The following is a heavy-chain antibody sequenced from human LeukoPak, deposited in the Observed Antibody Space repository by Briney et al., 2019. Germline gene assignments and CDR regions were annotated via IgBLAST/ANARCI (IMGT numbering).Heavy chain of an antibody. Sequence: GGSLRLSCAASGFTLSSYAMHWVRQAPGKGLEWVAVISYDGSNKYYADSVKGRFTISRDNSKNTLYLQMNSLRAEDTAVYYCARPLDYGDSNVDYWGQGTLVTVSS. J-gene: IGHJ4*02. CDR1: GFTLSSYA. D-gene: IGHD4-17*01. CDR2: ISYDGSNK. V-gene: IGHV3-30-3*01. CDR3: ARPLDYGDSNVDY.